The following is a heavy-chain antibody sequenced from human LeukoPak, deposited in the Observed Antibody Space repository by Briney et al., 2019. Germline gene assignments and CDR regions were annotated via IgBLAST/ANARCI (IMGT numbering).Heavy chain of an antibody. CDR3: ARSSARGDGYNFAY. J-gene: IGHJ4*02. CDR2: INHSGST. Sequence: SETLSLTCAVYGGSFSGYYWSWIRQPPGKGLEWIGDINHSGSTNYNPPLKSRVTISVDTSKNQFSLELTSVTAADTAVYYCARSSARGDGYNFAYWGQGNLVTVSS. CDR1: GGSFSGYY. D-gene: IGHD5-24*01. V-gene: IGHV4-34*01.